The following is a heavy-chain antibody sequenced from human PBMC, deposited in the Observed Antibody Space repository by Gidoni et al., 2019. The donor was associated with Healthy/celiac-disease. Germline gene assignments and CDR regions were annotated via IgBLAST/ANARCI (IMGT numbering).Heavy chain of an antibody. CDR2: ISYDGSNK. CDR1: GFTFSSYG. Sequence: QVQLVESGGGVVQPGRSLRLSCAASGFTFSSYGMHGVRQAPGKGLEGVAVISYDGSNKYYADSVKGRFTISRDNSKNTLYLQMNSLRAEDTAVYYCAKETGEQLDYWGQGTLVTVSS. D-gene: IGHD4-17*01. CDR3: AKETGEQLDY. V-gene: IGHV3-30*18. J-gene: IGHJ4*02.